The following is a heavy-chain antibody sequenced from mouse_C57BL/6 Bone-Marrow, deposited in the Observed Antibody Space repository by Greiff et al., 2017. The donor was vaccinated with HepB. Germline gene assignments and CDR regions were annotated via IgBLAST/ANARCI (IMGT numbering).Heavy chain of an antibody. J-gene: IGHJ4*01. CDR3: ARWGGGSSYNYAIDY. CDR2: INPGSGGT. D-gene: IGHD1-1*01. V-gene: IGHV1-54*01. CDR1: GYAFTNYL. Sequence: QVQLQQSGAELVRPGTSVKVSCKASGYAFTNYLIEWVKQRPGQGLEWIGVINPGSGGTNYNEKFKGKATLTADKSSSTAYMQLSSLTSEDSAVYFCARWGGGSSYNYAIDYWGQGTSVTVSS.